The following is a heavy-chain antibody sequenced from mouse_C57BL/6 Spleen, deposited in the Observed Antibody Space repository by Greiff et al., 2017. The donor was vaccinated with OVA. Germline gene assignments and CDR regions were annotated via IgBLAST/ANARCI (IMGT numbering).Heavy chain of an antibody. CDR2: IDPSDSYT. CDR1: GYTFTSYW. J-gene: IGHJ2*01. CDR3: ARWDGYCDY. V-gene: IGHV1-69*01. D-gene: IGHD2-3*01. Sequence: QVQLKQPGAELVMPGASVKLSCKASGYTFTSYWMHWVKQRPGQGLEWIGEIDPSDSYTNYNQKFKGKSTLTVDKSSSTAYMQLSSLTSEDSAVYYCARWDGYCDYWGQGTTLTVSS.